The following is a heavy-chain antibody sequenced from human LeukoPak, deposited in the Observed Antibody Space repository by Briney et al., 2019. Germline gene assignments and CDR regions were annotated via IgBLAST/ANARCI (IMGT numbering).Heavy chain of an antibody. Sequence: GGSLRLSCAASGFTFSSYAMHWVRQGPGKGLEWVAVISYDGSNKYYADSVKGRFTISRDNSKNTLYLQMNSLRAEDTAVYYCAREYSLGWFDPWGQGTLVTVSS. CDR2: ISYDGSNK. J-gene: IGHJ5*02. D-gene: IGHD3-16*01. CDR3: AREYSLGWFDP. V-gene: IGHV3-30-3*01. CDR1: GFTFSSYA.